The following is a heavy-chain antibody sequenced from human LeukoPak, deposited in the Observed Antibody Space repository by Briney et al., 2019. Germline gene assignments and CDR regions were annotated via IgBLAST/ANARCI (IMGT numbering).Heavy chain of an antibody. J-gene: IGHJ4*02. CDR1: GFTFSSYS. V-gene: IGHV3-21*01. CDR3: ARSSGYSYGRRFDY. Sequence: GGSLRLSCAASGFTFSSYSMNWVRQAPGKGLEWVSSISSSSSYIYYADSVKGRFTISRDNAKNSLYLQVNSLRAEDTAVYYCARSSGYSYGRRFDYWGQGTLVTVSS. CDR2: ISSSSSYI. D-gene: IGHD5-18*01.